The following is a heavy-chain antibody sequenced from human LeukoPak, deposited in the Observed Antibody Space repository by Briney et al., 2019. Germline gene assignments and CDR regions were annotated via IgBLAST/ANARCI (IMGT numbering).Heavy chain of an antibody. D-gene: IGHD3-3*01. Sequence: PGGSLRLSCAASGFTFSTYAMTWVRQAPGMGLEWVSAISGSGVGTYYADSVKGRFTISRDNSKNTLYLQMNSLSAEDTAVYYCAKDRYSQNYDFWTGYIPEDYWGQGTLVTVSS. CDR1: GFTFSTYA. J-gene: IGHJ4*02. CDR3: AKDRYSQNYDFWTGYIPEDY. V-gene: IGHV3-23*01. CDR2: ISGSGVGT.